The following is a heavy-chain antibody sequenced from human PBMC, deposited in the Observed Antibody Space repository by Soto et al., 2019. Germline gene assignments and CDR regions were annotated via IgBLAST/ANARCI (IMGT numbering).Heavy chain of an antibody. CDR3: AKGTNWYFDL. CDR1: GGSIGSGVYY. J-gene: IGHJ2*01. V-gene: IGHV4-31*03. CDR2: ISDSGST. Sequence: QVRLQESGPGLVKPSQTLSLTCSVSGGSIGSGVYYCSWFRQHPGKGLEWIGYISDSGSTDYNPSVDSRVTISLAMSTNQSSLSLTPVSAGDTAVYYRAKGTNWYFDLWGRGTLVTVSS.